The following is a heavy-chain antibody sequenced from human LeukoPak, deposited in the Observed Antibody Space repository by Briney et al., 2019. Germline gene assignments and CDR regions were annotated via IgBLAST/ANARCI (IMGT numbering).Heavy chain of an antibody. D-gene: IGHD3-22*01. Sequence: GGSLRLSCAASGFTFSSYAMSWVRLAPGEGLEWVSTISGSDGSTYYAASVKGRFTISRDNSKNTLYLQMNSLRADDTAVYYCTKEWNYDGSGFFPFFDSWGQGTLVTVSS. CDR2: ISGSDGST. J-gene: IGHJ4*02. CDR3: TKEWNYDGSGFFPFFDS. CDR1: GFTFSSYA. V-gene: IGHV3-23*01.